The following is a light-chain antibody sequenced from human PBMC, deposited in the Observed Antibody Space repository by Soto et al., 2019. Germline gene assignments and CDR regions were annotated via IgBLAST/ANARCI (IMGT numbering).Light chain of an antibody. CDR2: DAS. J-gene: IGKJ5*01. Sequence: EIVLTQSPGTLSLSPGEGATLSCRASQSVRSNYLAWYQQRPGQPPRLLIYDASNRATGIPDRFSGSGSGTDFTLTISRLEPEDFAVYYCQQSGSSVTFGQGTRLEIK. CDR1: QSVRSNY. CDR3: QQSGSSVT. V-gene: IGKV3-20*01.